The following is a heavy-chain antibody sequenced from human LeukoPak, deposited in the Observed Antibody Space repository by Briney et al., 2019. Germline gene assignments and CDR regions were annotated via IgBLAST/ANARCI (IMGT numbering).Heavy chain of an antibody. CDR1: GCSTSSYY. CDR2: IYYSGST. CDR3: ARLRVFEYSSSSGDYYFDY. D-gene: IGHD6-6*01. V-gene: IGHV4-59*08. J-gene: IGHJ4*02. Sequence: PAETLSLTCTVSGCSTSSYYGGLLRHPPGNGLEWIGHIYYSGSTNYNPSLQSRVTISVDTSKTQFSLKLSSVTAADTAVYYCARLRVFEYSSSSGDYYFDYWGQGTLVTVSS.